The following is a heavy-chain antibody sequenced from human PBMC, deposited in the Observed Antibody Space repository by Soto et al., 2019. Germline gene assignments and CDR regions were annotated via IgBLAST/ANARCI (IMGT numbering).Heavy chain of an antibody. CDR2: FDPEDGET. D-gene: IGHD3-3*01. V-gene: IGHV1-24*01. Sequence: ASVKACCKVSGYTLTEISRQWARQATGKGLEWMGGFDPEDGETIYAQKFQGRVTMTEDTSTDTAYMELSSLRSEDTAVYYCATSKKVKDYDFWSGYYPQGYCGQGTLVSVSS. CDR3: ATSKKVKDYDFWSGYYPQGY. CDR1: GYTLTEIS. J-gene: IGHJ4*02.